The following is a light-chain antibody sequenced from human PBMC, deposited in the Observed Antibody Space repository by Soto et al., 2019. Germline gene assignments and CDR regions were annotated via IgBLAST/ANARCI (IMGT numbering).Light chain of an antibody. CDR1: QSVNSN. V-gene: IGKV3-15*01. CDR3: QQYNDWPLT. CDR2: GAS. J-gene: IGKJ4*01. Sequence: EKVMTQSPSALSVSPGERATLSCRASQSVNSNLAWYQQKAGQAPRLLLYGASTRATGIPARFSGSASGTEFTLTISSLQSEDSAVYYCQQYNDWPLTFGGGT.